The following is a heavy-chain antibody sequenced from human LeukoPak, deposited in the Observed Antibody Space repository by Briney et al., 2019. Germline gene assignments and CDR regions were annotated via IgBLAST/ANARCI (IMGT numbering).Heavy chain of an antibody. V-gene: IGHV1-24*01. CDR2: FDPEDGET. Sequence: GASVKVSCKVSGYTLTELSMHWVRQAPGKGLERMGGFDPEDGETIYAQKFQGRVTMTEDTSTDTAYMELSSLRSEDTAVYYCATDLGIAARRGFSWGQGTLVTVSS. CDR1: GYTLTELS. CDR3: ATDLGIAARRGFS. D-gene: IGHD6-6*01. J-gene: IGHJ4*02.